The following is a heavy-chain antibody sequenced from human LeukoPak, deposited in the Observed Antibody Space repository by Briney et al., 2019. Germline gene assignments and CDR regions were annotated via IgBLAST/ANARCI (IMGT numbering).Heavy chain of an antibody. CDR3: ARPLRKGGGNSWTGGFDY. Sequence: SETLSLTCAVYGGSFSGYYWSWIRQPPGKGLEWIGEINHSGSTNYNPSLKSRVTISVDTSKNQFSLKLSSVTAADTAVYYCARPLRKGGGNSWTGGFDYWGQGTLVTVSS. J-gene: IGHJ4*02. V-gene: IGHV4-34*01. CDR2: INHSGST. CDR1: GGSFSGYY. D-gene: IGHD6-13*01.